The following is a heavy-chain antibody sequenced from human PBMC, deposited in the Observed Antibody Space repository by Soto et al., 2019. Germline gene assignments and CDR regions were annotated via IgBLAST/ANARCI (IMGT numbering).Heavy chain of an antibody. J-gene: IGHJ6*02. D-gene: IGHD6-19*01. V-gene: IGHV1-18*01. Sequence: ASVKVSCKASGYIFTSYGITWVRQAPGQGLEWMGWISGYSGSTQYAQKFQGRVTMTRETSTSATYMEVRSLKSDDSAVYYCARDQSSGWYGKDSGLDVWGQGSTVTVSS. CDR3: ARDQSSGWYGKDSGLDV. CDR1: GYIFTSYG. CDR2: ISGYSGST.